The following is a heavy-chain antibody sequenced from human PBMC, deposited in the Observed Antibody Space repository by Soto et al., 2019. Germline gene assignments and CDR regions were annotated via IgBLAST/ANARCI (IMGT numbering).Heavy chain of an antibody. CDR2: IYYSGST. J-gene: IGHJ3*02. CDR3: ARQHYDFWSGYSSYYPADAFDI. D-gene: IGHD3-3*01. CDR1: GGSISSGGYY. Sequence: PSETLSLTCTVSGGSISSGGYYWSWIRQHPGKGLEWIGYIYYSGSTYYNPSLKSRVTISVDTSKNQFSLKLSSVTAADTAVYYCARQHYDFWSGYSSYYPADAFDIWGPAPIVTLS. V-gene: IGHV4-31*03.